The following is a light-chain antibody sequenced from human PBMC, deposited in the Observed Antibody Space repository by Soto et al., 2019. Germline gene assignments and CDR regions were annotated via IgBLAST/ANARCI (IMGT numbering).Light chain of an antibody. Sequence: EIVVTQSPATLSVSAGERATLSCRARQSVGDNLAWYQQKPGQAPRLLIHVASTRPKGFPARFSGSGYGSEFTLKITSLQSEDVAVYYCQQSNDWPYTFGQGTK. CDR2: VAS. J-gene: IGKJ2*01. CDR3: QQSNDWPYT. CDR1: QSVGDN. V-gene: IGKV3-15*01.